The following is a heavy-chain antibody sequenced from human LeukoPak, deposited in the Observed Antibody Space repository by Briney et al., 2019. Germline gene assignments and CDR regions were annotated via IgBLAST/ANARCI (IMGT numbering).Heavy chain of an antibody. CDR3: AKDSKGPFIAVAGTGPYYFDY. J-gene: IGHJ4*02. CDR1: GFTFSSYA. D-gene: IGHD6-19*01. Sequence: QPGGSVRLSCAASGFTFSSYAMSWVRQAPGKGLEWVSAISGSGGSTYYADSVKGRFTISRDNSKNTLYLQMNSLRAEDTAVYYCAKDSKGPFIAVAGTGPYYFDYWGQGTRVTVSS. V-gene: IGHV3-23*01. CDR2: ISGSGGST.